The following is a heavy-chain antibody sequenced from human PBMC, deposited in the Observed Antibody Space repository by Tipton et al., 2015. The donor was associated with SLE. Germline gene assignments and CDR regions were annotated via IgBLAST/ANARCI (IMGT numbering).Heavy chain of an antibody. CDR3: TRDNWNDAGRFDF. CDR2: TYYRSKWYN. D-gene: IGHD1-1*01. J-gene: IGHJ4*02. Sequence: LRLSCAISGDSVSSNSATWNWIRQSPSRGLEWLGRTYYRSKWYNDYAVSVKSRITINPDTSKNQFSLQLKFVTPEDTAVYFCTRDNWNDAGRFDFWGQGTLVTVSS. V-gene: IGHV6-1*01. CDR1: GDSVSSNSAT.